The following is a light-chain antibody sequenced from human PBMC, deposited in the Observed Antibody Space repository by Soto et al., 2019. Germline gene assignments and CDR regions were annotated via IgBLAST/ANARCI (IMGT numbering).Light chain of an antibody. J-gene: IGKJ1*01. Sequence: EIVLTQSPGTLSFSPGERATLSCRASQSVSSTSLAWYQQKPGQAPRLLIYGASNRGTGIPARFGGSGSWTDVTLTISRLEPEDFAVDYCQQYDGSPPWTFGLGTKVEFK. CDR3: QQYDGSPPWT. V-gene: IGKV3-20*01. CDR1: QSVSSTS. CDR2: GAS.